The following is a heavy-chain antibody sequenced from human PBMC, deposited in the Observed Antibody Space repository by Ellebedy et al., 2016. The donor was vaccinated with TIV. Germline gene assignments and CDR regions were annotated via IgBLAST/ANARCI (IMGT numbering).Heavy chain of an antibody. D-gene: IGHD5-12*01. Sequence: SETLSLXXTVSGGSISSYYWSWIRQPAGKGLKWIGRIYTSGNTNYNPSLKSRVTMSVDTSKNQFSLKLSSVTAADTAVYYCARQRGGYDLYFDYWGQGTLVTVSS. CDR1: GGSISSYY. CDR3: ARQRGGYDLYFDY. CDR2: IYTSGNT. J-gene: IGHJ4*02. V-gene: IGHV4-4*07.